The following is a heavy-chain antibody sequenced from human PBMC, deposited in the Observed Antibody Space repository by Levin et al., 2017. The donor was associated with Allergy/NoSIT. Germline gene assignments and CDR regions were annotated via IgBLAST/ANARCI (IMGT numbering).Heavy chain of an antibody. Sequence: LSLTCAASGFTFRSHRMHWVRQAPGKGLEWLAVIYYDGSEKYYSDSVKGRFTISRDNSQNTLFLQMTKLTAEDTAIYYCARGTSSNGNDYWGQGTLVTVSS. CDR1: GFTFRSHR. CDR3: ARGTSSNGNDY. V-gene: IGHV3-30*12. J-gene: IGHJ4*02. D-gene: IGHD6-13*01. CDR2: IYYDGSEK.